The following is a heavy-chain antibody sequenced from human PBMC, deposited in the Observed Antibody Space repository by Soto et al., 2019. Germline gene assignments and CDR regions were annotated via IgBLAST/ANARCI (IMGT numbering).Heavy chain of an antibody. J-gene: IGHJ4*02. Sequence: SETLSLTCAVSGGSFTSNNWWTWVRQPPGQGLEWIGEIYRTGSTNYNPSLKSRVTISLDKSENQFSLKVTSLTAADMAVYYCASRDPGTSVDYWGQGTLVTVSS. CDR3: ASRDPGTSVDY. CDR1: GGSFTSNNW. V-gene: IGHV4-4*02. CDR2: IYRTGST. D-gene: IGHD1-7*01.